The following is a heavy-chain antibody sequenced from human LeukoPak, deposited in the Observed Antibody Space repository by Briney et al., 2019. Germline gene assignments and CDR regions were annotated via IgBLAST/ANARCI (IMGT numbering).Heavy chain of an antibody. CDR1: GFTFSSYW. J-gene: IGHJ4*02. D-gene: IGHD2-2*01. V-gene: IGHV3-7*01. Sequence: PGGSLRLXCAASGFTFSSYWMSWVRQAPGKGLEWVANIKQDGSEKYYVDSVKGRFTISRDNAKNSLYLQMNSLRAEDTAVYYCARVDQYCSSTSCYPYFDYWGQGTLVTVSS. CDR2: IKQDGSEK. CDR3: ARVDQYCSSTSCYPYFDY.